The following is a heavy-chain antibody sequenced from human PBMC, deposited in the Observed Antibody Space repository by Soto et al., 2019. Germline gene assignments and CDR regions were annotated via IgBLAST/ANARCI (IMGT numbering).Heavy chain of an antibody. CDR3: ARARSVAGLDY. D-gene: IGHD6-19*01. CDR2: IFHSGRT. J-gene: IGHJ4*02. Sequence: TSETLSLTCAVSGYSISSGYDWGWIRQPPGKGLEWIGNIFHSGRTYYNPSLKSRVALSVDTSKNQFSLKLTSLTAADTAVYYCARARSVAGLDYWAKVTLVTVSS. V-gene: IGHV4-38-2*01. CDR1: GYSISSGYD.